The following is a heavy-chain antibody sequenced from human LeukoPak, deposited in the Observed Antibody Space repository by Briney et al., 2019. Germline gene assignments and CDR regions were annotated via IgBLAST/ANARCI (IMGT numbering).Heavy chain of an antibody. CDR3: ARGENCGGDCYSGLN. Sequence: SETLSLTCAVYGGSFSGYYWSWIRQPPGKGLEWIGEINHSGSTNYNPSLKSRVTISVDTSKNQFSLKLSSVTAADTAVYYCARGENCGGDCYSGLNWGQGTLVTVSS. D-gene: IGHD2-21*02. V-gene: IGHV4-34*01. J-gene: IGHJ4*02. CDR2: INHSGST. CDR1: GGSFSGYY.